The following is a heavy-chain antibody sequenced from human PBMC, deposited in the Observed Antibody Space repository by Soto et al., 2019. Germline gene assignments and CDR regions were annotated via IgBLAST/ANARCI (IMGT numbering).Heavy chain of an antibody. D-gene: IGHD3-22*01. Sequence: PSETLSLTCTVSGGSISSGGYYWSWIRQHPGKGLEWIGYIYYSGSTYYNPSLKSRVTISVDTSTSTAYMELRSLRSDDTAVYYCARDRDITMTLSSLAGPFDPWGQGTLVTVSS. CDR3: ARDRDITMTLSSLAGPFDP. J-gene: IGHJ5*02. V-gene: IGHV4-31*03. CDR2: IYYSGST. CDR1: GGSISSGGYY.